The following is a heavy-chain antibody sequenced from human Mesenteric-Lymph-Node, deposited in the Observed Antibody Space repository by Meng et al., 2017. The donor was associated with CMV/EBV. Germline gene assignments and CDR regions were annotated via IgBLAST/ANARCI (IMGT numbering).Heavy chain of an antibody. CDR3: ARGTYYDFWSGQAGVFDY. D-gene: IGHD3-3*01. V-gene: IGHV1-8*03. CDR2: MNPNSGNT. Sequence: ASVKVSCKASGYTFTSYDINWVRQATGQGLEWMGWMNPNSGNTGYAQKFQGRVTITRNTSISTAYMELSSLRSEDTAVYYCARGTYYDFWSGQAGVFDYWGQGTLVTVSS. CDR1: GYTFTSYD. J-gene: IGHJ4*02.